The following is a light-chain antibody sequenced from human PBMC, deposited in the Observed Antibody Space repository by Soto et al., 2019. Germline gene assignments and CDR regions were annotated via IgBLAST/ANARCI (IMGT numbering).Light chain of an antibody. CDR2: AAS. J-gene: IGKJ5*01. Sequence: DIQLTQSPSFLSASVGDRVTITCRASQGISSYLAWYQQKPGKAPKLLIYAASTLQSGVPSRFSGGGSGTDFTFTISSLQPEDSATYYCQHLNSYPITFGQGTRLEIK. CDR1: QGISSY. CDR3: QHLNSYPIT. V-gene: IGKV1-9*01.